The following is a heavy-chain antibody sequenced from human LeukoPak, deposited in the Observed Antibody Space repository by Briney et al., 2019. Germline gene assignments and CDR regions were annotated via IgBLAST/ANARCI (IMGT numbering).Heavy chain of an antibody. Sequence: GGSLRLSCAASGFTFSSYSMNWVRQAPGKGLEWVSSISSSSSYIYYADSVKGRFTISRDNAKNSLYLQMNSLRAEDTAVYYGARANYDFWGGYYNYTYYYMDVGGKGTTVTVSS. CDR1: GFTFSSYS. CDR2: ISSSSSYI. D-gene: IGHD3-3*01. CDR3: ARANYDFWGGYYNYTYYYMDV. V-gene: IGHV3-21*01. J-gene: IGHJ6*03.